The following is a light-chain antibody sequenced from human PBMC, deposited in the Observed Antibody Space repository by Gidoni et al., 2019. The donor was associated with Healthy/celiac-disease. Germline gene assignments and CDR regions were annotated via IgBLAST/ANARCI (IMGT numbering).Light chain of an antibody. J-gene: IGKJ3*01. CDR2: LGS. Sequence: IVMTPSPLSLPVTPGEPASIPFRSSQSLLHSNGYNYLDWYLQKPGQSPQLLIYLGSNRASGVPDRFSGSGSGTDFTLKISRVEAEDVGVYYCMQAIRTPFTFGPGTKVDIK. CDR3: MQAIRTPFT. CDR1: QSLLHSNGYNY. V-gene: IGKV2-28*01.